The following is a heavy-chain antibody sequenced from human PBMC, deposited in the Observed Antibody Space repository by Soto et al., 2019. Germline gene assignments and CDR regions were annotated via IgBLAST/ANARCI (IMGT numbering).Heavy chain of an antibody. Sequence: GASVKVSCKASGYTFTSYGISWVRQAPGQGLEWMGWISAYNGNTNYAQKLQGRVTMTTDTSTSTAYMELRSLRSDDTAVYYCAIGGRLITIFGVVPHDAFDIWGQGTMVTVSS. CDR1: GYTFTSYG. V-gene: IGHV1-18*01. CDR2: ISAYNGNT. D-gene: IGHD3-3*01. J-gene: IGHJ3*02. CDR3: AIGGRLITIFGVVPHDAFDI.